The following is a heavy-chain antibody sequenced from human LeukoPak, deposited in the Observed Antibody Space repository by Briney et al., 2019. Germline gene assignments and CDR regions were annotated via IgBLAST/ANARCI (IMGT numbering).Heavy chain of an antibody. J-gene: IGHJ4*02. CDR1: GGSVTSGSYY. D-gene: IGHD3-3*01. CDR3: ARVYRDDFWSGYSTHCDY. CDR2: INYSGST. V-gene: IGHV4-61*01. Sequence: PSETLSLICTVSGGSVTSGSYYWSWIRQPPGKGLEWIGYINYSGSTTYNPSLKSRVTISVDTSKNQFSLKLTSVTAADTAVYYCARVYRDDFWSGYSTHCDYWGQGTLVTVSS.